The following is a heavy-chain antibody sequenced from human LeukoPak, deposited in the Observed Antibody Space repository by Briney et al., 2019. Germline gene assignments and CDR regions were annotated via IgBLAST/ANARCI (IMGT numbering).Heavy chain of an antibody. D-gene: IGHD3-10*01. Sequence: GGSLRLSCAASGFTFSTYSMNWVRQAPGKGLEWVSSISSSSSYIYYADSVKGRFTISRDNAENSLYLQMNSLRAEDTAVYYCARGVSYGSGSYCYFDYWGQGTLVTVSS. CDR2: ISSSSSYI. CDR3: ARGVSYGSGSYCYFDY. V-gene: IGHV3-21*01. J-gene: IGHJ4*02. CDR1: GFTFSTYS.